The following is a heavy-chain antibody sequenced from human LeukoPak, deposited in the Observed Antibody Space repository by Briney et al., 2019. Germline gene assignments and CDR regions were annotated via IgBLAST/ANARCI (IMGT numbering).Heavy chain of an antibody. CDR3: ARGDIEMATISPLGYFQH. CDR2: IRFDGSNE. V-gene: IGHV3-30*02. CDR1: GFTFSLHG. Sequence: GGSLRLSCVTSGFTFSLHGMHWVRQAPGKGLEWVAFIRFDGSNEYYRDSVQGRFTISRDNSKNTLYLQMNSLRAEDTAVYYCARGDIEMATISPLGYFQHWGQGTLVTVSS. D-gene: IGHD5-24*01. J-gene: IGHJ1*01.